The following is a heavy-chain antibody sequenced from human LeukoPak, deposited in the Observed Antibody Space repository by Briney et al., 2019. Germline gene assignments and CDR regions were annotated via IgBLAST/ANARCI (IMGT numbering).Heavy chain of an antibody. J-gene: IGHJ5*02. CDR3: AKDMGIAVAGASEGFDP. Sequence: PGRSLRLSCAASGFTFDDYAMHWVRHAPGKGLEWVSGISWNSGSIDYADSVKGRFTISRDNAKNSLYLQMNSLRAEDTALYYCAKDMGIAVAGASEGFDPWGQGTLVTVSS. V-gene: IGHV3-9*01. CDR1: GFTFDDYA. D-gene: IGHD6-19*01. CDR2: ISWNSGSI.